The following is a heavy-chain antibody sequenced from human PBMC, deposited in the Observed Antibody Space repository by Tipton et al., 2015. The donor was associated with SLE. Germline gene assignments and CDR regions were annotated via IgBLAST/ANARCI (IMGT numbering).Heavy chain of an antibody. J-gene: IGHJ2*01. CDR3: AREFLNPVTTVHYYFDL. CDR2: IYDSGST. V-gene: IGHV4-59*01. Sequence: LRLSCTVSGGSISSFHWSWIRQPPGKGLEWIGFIYDSGSTNYSPSLESRVSFSVDTSKNQFSLKLTSLTAADTAVYYCAREFLNPVTTVHYYFDLWGRGTLVTVSS. CDR1: GGSISSFH. D-gene: IGHD4-11*01.